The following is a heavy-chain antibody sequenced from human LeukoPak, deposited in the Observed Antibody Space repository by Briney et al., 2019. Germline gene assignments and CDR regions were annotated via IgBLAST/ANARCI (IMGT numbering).Heavy chain of an antibody. J-gene: IGHJ4*02. D-gene: IGHD3-10*01. CDR2: INHSGST. Sequence: GSLRLSCAASGFTFSNSWMTWVRQPPGKGLEWIGEINHSGSTNYNPSLKSRVTISVDTSKNQFSLKLSSVTAADTAVYYCARGGLWFGELLYSTIYYFDYWGQGTLVTVSS. CDR3: ARGGLWFGELLYSTIYYFDY. V-gene: IGHV4-34*01. CDR1: GFTFSNSW.